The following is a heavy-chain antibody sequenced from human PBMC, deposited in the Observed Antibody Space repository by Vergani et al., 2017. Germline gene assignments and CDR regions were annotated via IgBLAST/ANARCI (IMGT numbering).Heavy chain of an antibody. V-gene: IGHV1-18*01. CDR1: GYTFTSYG. D-gene: IGHD3-22*01. CDR3: ARESHSSAIGAFNY. CDR2: ISAYNGNT. Sequence: QIQLVQSEAEVKKPGASVKVSCKASGYTFTSYGISWVRQAPGQGLEWMGWISAYNGNTNYALKLQGRVTMTTDTSTSTSYMELRSLRSDDTAVYYCARESHSSAIGAFNYWGQGTLVTVSS. J-gene: IGHJ4*02.